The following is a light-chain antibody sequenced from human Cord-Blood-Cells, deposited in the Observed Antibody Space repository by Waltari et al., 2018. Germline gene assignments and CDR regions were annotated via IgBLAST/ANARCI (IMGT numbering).Light chain of an antibody. Sequence: QSVLPQPPSASGTPGQRVAFSCPGSSSNIGRNYVDGYHQLPGPAPKLPIYRNNQRPSGVPDRFSGSKSGTSASLAISGLRSEDEADYYCAAWDDSLSGYVFGTGTKVTVL. CDR1: SSNIGRNY. CDR3: AAWDDSLSGYV. V-gene: IGLV1-47*01. CDR2: RNN. J-gene: IGLJ1*01.